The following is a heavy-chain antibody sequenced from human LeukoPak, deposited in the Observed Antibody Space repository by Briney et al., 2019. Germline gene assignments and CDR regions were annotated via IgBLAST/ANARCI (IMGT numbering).Heavy chain of an antibody. J-gene: IGHJ3*02. D-gene: IGHD3-22*01. Sequence: PSQTLSLTCTVAGGSISSGGYYWSWIRQPPGKGLEWIGYIYHSGSTYYNPSLKSRVTISVDRSKNQFSLKLSSVTAADTAVYYCARASDPPRGYYDSSGYYPYAAFDIWGQGTMVTVSS. CDR2: IYHSGST. CDR3: ARASDPPRGYYDSSGYYPYAAFDI. CDR1: GGSISSGGYY. V-gene: IGHV4-30-2*01.